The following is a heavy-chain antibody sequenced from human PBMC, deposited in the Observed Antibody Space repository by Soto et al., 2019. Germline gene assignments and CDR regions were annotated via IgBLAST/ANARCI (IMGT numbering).Heavy chain of an antibody. CDR1: RFTFSDYG. CDR2: ISHGGTNK. D-gene: IGHD2-15*01. J-gene: IGHJ4*02. CDR3: AKDKVVKGRSWPSY. V-gene: IGHV3-30*18. Sequence: QAQLVESGGGVVQPGRSLRLSCEASRFTFSDYGMHWFRQAPGKGLDWVALISHGGTNKYYADSVKGRFTISRDNFKNMLYLQMNSLRSEDTAVYYCAKDKVVKGRSWPSYWGQGTLVTVSS.